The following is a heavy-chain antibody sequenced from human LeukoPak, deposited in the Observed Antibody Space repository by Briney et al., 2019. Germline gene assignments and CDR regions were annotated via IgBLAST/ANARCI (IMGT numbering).Heavy chain of an antibody. J-gene: IGHJ4*02. CDR2: IIPILGIA. CDR1: GGTFSSYA. D-gene: IGHD2-15*01. Sequence: ASVKVSCKASGGTFSSYAISWVRQAPGQGLEWMGRIIPILGIANYAQKFQGRVTITADKSTSTAYMELSSLRSEDTAVYYCARGAARGRYDYWVQGTLVTVSS. CDR3: ARGAARGRYDY. V-gene: IGHV1-69*04.